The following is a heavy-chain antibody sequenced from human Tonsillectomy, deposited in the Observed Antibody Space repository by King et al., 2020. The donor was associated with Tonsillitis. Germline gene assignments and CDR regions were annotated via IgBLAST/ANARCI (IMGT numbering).Heavy chain of an antibody. J-gene: IGHJ4*02. Sequence: LQLQESGSGLVKPSQTLSLTCGVSGGSISSGGYSWSWIRQPPGKGLEWIGYIYQSGSTYYNPSLKSRVTISVDRSKNQFSLKLRSVTAADTAVYYCARALDYGGHYFDYWGQGTLVTVSS. CDR2: IYQSGST. CDR3: ARALDYGGHYFDY. CDR1: GGSISSGGYS. D-gene: IGHD4-17*01. V-gene: IGHV4-30-2*01.